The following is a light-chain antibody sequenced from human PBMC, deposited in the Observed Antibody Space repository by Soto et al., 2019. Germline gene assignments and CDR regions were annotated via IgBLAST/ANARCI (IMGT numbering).Light chain of an antibody. J-gene: IGLJ1*01. V-gene: IGLV2-11*01. CDR2: DVS. CDR1: SSDVGGYNY. Sequence: QSVLTQPRSVSGSPGQSVTISCTGTSSDVGGYNYVSWYQQHPGKAPKLMIYDVSKRPSGVPDRFSGSKSANTASLTISGLQAEDGADYYWCSYAGRHLAYGFGTGTKVTVL. CDR3: CSYAGRHLAYG.